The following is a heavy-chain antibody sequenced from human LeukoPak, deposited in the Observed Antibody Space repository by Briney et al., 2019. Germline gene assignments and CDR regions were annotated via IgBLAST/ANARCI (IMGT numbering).Heavy chain of an antibody. Sequence: PGGSLRLSCAASGFTFSSYSMNWVRQAPGKGLECVSAISSSSSYIYYADSVKGRFTISRDNAKNSLYLQMNSLRAEDTAVYYCARDGSGSLDYWGQGTLVTVSS. CDR1: GFTFSSYS. CDR2: ISSSSSYI. J-gene: IGHJ4*02. D-gene: IGHD3-10*01. CDR3: ARDGSGSLDY. V-gene: IGHV3-21*01.